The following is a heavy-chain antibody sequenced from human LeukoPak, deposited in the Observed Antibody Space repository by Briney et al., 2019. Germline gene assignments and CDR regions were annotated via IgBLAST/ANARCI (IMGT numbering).Heavy chain of an antibody. Sequence: GRSLRLSCAASGFAFNSYGMHWVRQAPGKGLEYVSAISSNGGSTYYADSVKGRFTISRDNSKNTLYLQMSSLRAEDTAVYYCVKGGWFEGYFDYWGQGTLVIVSS. J-gene: IGHJ4*02. V-gene: IGHV3-64D*06. CDR1: GFAFNSYG. CDR2: ISSNGGST. D-gene: IGHD6-19*01. CDR3: VKGGWFEGYFDY.